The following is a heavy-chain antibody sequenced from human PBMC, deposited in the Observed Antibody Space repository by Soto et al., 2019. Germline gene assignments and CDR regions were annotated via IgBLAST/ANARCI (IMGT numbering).Heavy chain of an antibody. CDR3: AKRPASLVCFDY. Sequence: EVQLLEAGGGLVQPGGSLRLSCAASGFTFSNYDMSWVRQAPGKGLEWVASISGGGGRRYYEDSVKGRFTISRDNSKNTLYMQMNSLRAEDTAVYYCAKRPASLVCFDYWGQGTLVTVSS. D-gene: IGHD2-2*01. CDR2: ISGGGGRR. J-gene: IGHJ4*02. CDR1: GFTFSNYD. V-gene: IGHV3-23*01.